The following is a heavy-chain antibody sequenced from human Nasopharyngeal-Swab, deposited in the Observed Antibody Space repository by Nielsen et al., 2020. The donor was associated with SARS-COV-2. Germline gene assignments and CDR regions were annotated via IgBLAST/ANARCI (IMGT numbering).Heavy chain of an antibody. Sequence: GGSLRLSCAASGFIFSSYAMHWVRQAPGKGLEWVAVISYDESNKYYADSVKGRFTISRDNSKNTLYLQMNSLRAEDTAVYYCARGSGSYFVFDYWGQGTLVTVSS. CDR3: ARGSGSYFVFDY. V-gene: IGHV3-30-3*01. CDR1: GFIFSSYA. J-gene: IGHJ4*02. D-gene: IGHD1-26*01. CDR2: ISYDESNK.